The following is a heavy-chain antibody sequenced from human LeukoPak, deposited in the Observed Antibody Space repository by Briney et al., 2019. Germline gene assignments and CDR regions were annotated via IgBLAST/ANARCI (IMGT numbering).Heavy chain of an antibody. CDR3: ARAYDSSGYPHGY. CDR2: IRYDGSNK. CDR1: GFTFSSYG. D-gene: IGHD3-22*01. J-gene: IGHJ4*02. Sequence: GGSLRLSCAASGFTFSSYGMHWVRQAPGKGLEWVAFIRYDGSNKYYADSVKGRFTISRDNAKNTLYLQMNSLRAEDTAVYYCARAYDSSGYPHGYWGQGTLVTVSS. V-gene: IGHV3-30*02.